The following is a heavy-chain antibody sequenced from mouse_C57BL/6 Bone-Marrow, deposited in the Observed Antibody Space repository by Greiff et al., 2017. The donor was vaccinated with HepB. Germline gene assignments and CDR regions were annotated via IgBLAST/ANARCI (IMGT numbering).Heavy chain of an antibody. V-gene: IGHV3-6*01. J-gene: IGHJ2*01. CDR1: GYSITSGYY. Sequence: EVKLVESGPGLVKPSQSLSLTCSVTGYSITSGYYWNWIRQFPGNKLEWMGYISYDGSNNYNPSLKNRISITRDTSKNQFFLKLNSVTTEDTATYYCARDQDDGYPYWGQGTTLTVSS. CDR2: ISYDGSN. CDR3: ARDQDDGYPY. D-gene: IGHD2-3*01.